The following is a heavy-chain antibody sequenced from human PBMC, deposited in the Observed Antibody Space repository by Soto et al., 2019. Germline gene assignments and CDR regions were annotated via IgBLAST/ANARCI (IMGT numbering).Heavy chain of an antibody. V-gene: IGHV4-34*01. Sequence: PSETLSLTCSVYGGSFSGYYWSWIRQPPGKGLEWIGEINHSGSTNYNPSLKSRVTISVDTSKNQFSLKLSSVTAADTAVYYRASRYLSDLYYFDYWGQGTLVTVSS. CDR1: GGSFSGYY. D-gene: IGHD1-26*01. CDR3: ASRYLSDLYYFDY. J-gene: IGHJ4*02. CDR2: INHSGST.